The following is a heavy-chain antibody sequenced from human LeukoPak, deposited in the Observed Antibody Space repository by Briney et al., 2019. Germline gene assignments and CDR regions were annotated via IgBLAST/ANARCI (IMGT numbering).Heavy chain of an antibody. CDR2: ITPGNGKT. CDR1: GYTFTTNH. V-gene: IGHV1-3*01. D-gene: IGHD3-10*01. CDR3: ARDASGTYHDH. J-gene: IGHJ4*02. Sequence: ASVKVSCKASGYTFTTNHIHWVRQAPGQRPEWMGWITPGNGKTKYSQRFQGRLTITRDTSASTAYMELSSLNSEDTAVYYCARDASGTYHDHWGQGTLVTVSS.